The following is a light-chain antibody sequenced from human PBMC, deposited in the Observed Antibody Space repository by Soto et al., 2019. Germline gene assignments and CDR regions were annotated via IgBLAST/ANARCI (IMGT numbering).Light chain of an antibody. CDR3: QQYNSYSPLT. J-gene: IGKJ4*01. CDR2: DAS. Sequence: DIQMTQSPSTLSASVGDRVTITCRASQSISSWLAWYQQKPGKAPKLLIYDASSLESGVPSRFSGSGSGTAFTLTISSLQPDDFATYYCQQYNSYSPLTFGGGTNVEIK. V-gene: IGKV1-5*01. CDR1: QSISSW.